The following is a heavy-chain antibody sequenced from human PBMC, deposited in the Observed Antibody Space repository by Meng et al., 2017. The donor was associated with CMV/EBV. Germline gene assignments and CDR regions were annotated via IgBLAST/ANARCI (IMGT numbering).Heavy chain of an antibody. Sequence: RRSLRLSCAVSGFNFDLDTMHWIRHVPGKGLEWVSLITSNGGSTNYADSVKGRFTISRDNSKTSLYLRVNSLRSEDTAVYYCAKDVRGRMSFYGVDVWGQGTTVTVSS. CDR2: ITSNGGST. D-gene: IGHD3-10*01. J-gene: IGHJ6*02. CDR1: GFNFDLDT. V-gene: IGHV3-43*01. CDR3: AKDVRGRMSFYGVDV.